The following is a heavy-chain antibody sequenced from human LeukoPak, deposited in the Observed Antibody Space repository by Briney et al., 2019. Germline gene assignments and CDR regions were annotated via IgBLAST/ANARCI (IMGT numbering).Heavy chain of an antibody. Sequence: SETLSLTCTVSGGSISSYYWSWIRQPPGKGLEWIGYIYYSGSTNYNPSLKSRVTISVDTTKNQFSLKLSSVTAADTAVYYCARAAILAAAGNWFDPWGQGTLVTVSS. V-gene: IGHV4-59*01. CDR2: IYYSGST. CDR3: ARAAILAAAGNWFDP. D-gene: IGHD6-13*01. J-gene: IGHJ5*02. CDR1: GGSISSYY.